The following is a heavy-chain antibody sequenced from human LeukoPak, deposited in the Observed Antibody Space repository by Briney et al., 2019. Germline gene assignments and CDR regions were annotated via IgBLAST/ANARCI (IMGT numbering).Heavy chain of an antibody. CDR2: INPNSGGT. CDR3: ARGRRLYYDFWSGYGDVFDY. Sequence: ASVKVSCKASGYTFTGYYMHWVRQAPGQGLEWMGWINPNSGGTNYAQKFQGRVTMTRDTSISTAYMELSRLRSDVTAVYYCARGRRLYYDFWSGYGDVFDYWGQGTLVTVSS. J-gene: IGHJ4*02. D-gene: IGHD3-3*01. V-gene: IGHV1-2*02. CDR1: GYTFTGYY.